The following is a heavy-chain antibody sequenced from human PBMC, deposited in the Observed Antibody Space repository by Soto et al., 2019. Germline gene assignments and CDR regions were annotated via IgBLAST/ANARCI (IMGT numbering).Heavy chain of an antibody. J-gene: IGHJ6*02. Sequence: ASVKVSCKASGGTFSSYAISWVRQAPGQGLEWMGGIIPIFGTANYAQKFQGRVTITADESTSTAYMELSSLRSEDTAVYYCARGATPTSYCSGGSCYPAEELYYYYGMDVWGQGTTVTVSS. D-gene: IGHD2-15*01. V-gene: IGHV1-69*13. CDR3: ARGATPTSYCSGGSCYPAEELYYYYGMDV. CDR1: GGTFSSYA. CDR2: IIPIFGTA.